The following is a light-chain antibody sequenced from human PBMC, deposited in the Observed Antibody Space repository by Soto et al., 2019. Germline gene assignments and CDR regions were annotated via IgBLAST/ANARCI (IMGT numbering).Light chain of an antibody. CDR2: EVS. Sequence: QSVLTQPASVSGSPGQSITISCTGTSSDVGGYNYVSWYQQHPGKAPKLMIYEVSNRPSGVSYRFSGSKSGNTASLTISGLQAEDEADYYCSSYTSSSTPIYVFGTGTKVTVL. CDR3: SSYTSSSTPIYV. J-gene: IGLJ1*01. V-gene: IGLV2-14*01. CDR1: SSDVGGYNY.